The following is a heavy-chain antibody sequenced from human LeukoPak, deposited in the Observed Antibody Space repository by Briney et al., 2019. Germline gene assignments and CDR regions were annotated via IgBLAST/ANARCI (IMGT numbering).Heavy chain of an antibody. CDR2: IWSDGRNK. CDR3: AKYPLTIPRPFDP. D-gene: IGHD3-9*01. J-gene: IGHJ5*02. CDR1: GFTFSSYG. Sequence: PGGSLRLSCAASGFTFSSYGMHWVRQAPGKGLEWVAVIWSDGRNKYSADSVKGRFTISRDNSKNTLYLQMNSLRAEDTAVYYCAKYPLTIPRPFDPWGQGTLVTVSS. V-gene: IGHV3-33*06.